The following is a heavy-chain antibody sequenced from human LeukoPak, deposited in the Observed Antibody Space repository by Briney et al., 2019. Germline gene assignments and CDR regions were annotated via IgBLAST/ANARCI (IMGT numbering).Heavy chain of an antibody. CDR3: ARGGEMATDFDY. CDR2: INHSGST. J-gene: IGHJ4*02. D-gene: IGHD5-24*01. V-gene: IGHV4-34*01. Sequence: PSETLSLTCAVYGGSFSGYYWSWIRQPPGKWLEWIGEINHSGSTNYNPSLKSRVTISVDTSKNQFSLKLSSVTAADTAVYYCARGGEMATDFDYWGQGTLVTVSS. CDR1: GGSFSGYY.